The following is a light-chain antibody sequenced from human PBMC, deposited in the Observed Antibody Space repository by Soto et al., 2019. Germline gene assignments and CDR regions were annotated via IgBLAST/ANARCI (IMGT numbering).Light chain of an antibody. CDR1: QVINNY. J-gene: IGKJ3*01. Sequence: DIQMTQSPSSLSASVGDRVTITCRASQVINNYLAWYQQKPGKAPKLLIFAASTLQSGVPSRFSGSGSGTDFTLTISSLQPEDVATYYCLRHGRAPPVTFGPGTKVGV. V-gene: IGKV1-27*01. CDR3: LRHGRAPPVT. CDR2: AAS.